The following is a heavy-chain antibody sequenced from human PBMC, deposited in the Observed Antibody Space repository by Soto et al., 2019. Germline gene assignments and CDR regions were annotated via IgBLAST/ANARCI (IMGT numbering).Heavy chain of an antibody. V-gene: IGHV4-34*01. D-gene: IGHD3-22*01. CDR2: INHSGST. CDR1: GGSFNNYY. CDR3: ARGPDSSGYSYYYGMDV. J-gene: IGHJ6*02. Sequence: PSETLSLTCAVSGGSFNNYYWSWIRQPPGKGLEWIGEINHSGSTNYNPSLKSRVTISVDTSKNQFSLKLSSVTAADTAVYYCARGPDSSGYSYYYGMDVWGQGTTVTVSS.